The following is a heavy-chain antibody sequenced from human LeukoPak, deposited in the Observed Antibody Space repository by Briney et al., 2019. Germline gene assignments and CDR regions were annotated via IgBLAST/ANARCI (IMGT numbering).Heavy chain of an antibody. J-gene: IGHJ3*01. CDR1: GFNFGDYT. Sequence: PGRSLRLSCTGSGFNFGDYTMSWVRQVPGKGLDCVGVISSRGYSGTSEFAASVKGRFTISRDDSNCIVYLKMTSLTAMDTGLYYFVRATLGEADYYDIDSYYAFDVWGQGTMVTVAS. CDR2: ISSRGYSGTS. CDR3: VRATLGEADYYDIDSYYAFDV. D-gene: IGHD3-22*01. V-gene: IGHV3-49*04.